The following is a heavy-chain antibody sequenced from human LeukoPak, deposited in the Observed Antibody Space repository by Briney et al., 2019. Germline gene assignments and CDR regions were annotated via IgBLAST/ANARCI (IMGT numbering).Heavy chain of an antibody. CDR1: GYTFTTYY. Sequence: ASVKVSCKASGYTFTTYYVHWVRQAPGQGLEWMGIINPSGGSTTYAQKFRGRLTMTRDMSTSTVYMELRSLRSDDTAVYYCARDSGPPYYYDSSGYPFDYWGQGTLVTVSS. CDR3: ARDSGPPYYYDSSGYPFDY. V-gene: IGHV1-46*01. CDR2: INPSGGST. J-gene: IGHJ4*02. D-gene: IGHD3-22*01.